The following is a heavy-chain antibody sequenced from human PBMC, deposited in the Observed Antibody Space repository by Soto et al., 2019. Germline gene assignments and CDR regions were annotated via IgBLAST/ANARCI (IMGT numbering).Heavy chain of an antibody. CDR2: IYWDDEK. Sequence: PSQTLTLTCTVFGFSLSTSGMCVSWIRQPPGKALEWLALIYWDDEKFYSTSLKTRLTISKDTSKNQVVLTMTNMDPEDTGTYYPALTPGRYGDWYYNMGFCGHVPTVAVSS. J-gene: IGHJ6*03. CDR1: GFSLSTSGMC. D-gene: IGHD3-9*01. CDR3: ALTPGRYGDWYYNMGF. V-gene: IGHV2-70*01.